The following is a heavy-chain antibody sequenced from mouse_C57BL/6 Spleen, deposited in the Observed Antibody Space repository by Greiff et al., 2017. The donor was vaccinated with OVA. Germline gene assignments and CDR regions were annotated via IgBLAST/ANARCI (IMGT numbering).Heavy chain of an antibody. CDR3: ARPQLGRGYFDV. D-gene: IGHD4-1*02. CDR1: GYTFTSYW. CDR2: IDPSDSYT. V-gene: IGHV1-69*01. J-gene: IGHJ1*03. Sequence: QVQLQQPGAELVMPGASVKLSCKASGYTFTSYWMHWVKQRPGQGLEWIGEIDPSDSYTNYHQKFKGKSTLTVDKSSSTAYMQLSSLTSEDSAVYYCARPQLGRGYFDVWGTGTTVTVSS.